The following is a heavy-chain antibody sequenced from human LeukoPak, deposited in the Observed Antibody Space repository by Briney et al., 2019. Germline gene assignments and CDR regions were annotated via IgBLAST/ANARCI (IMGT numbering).Heavy chain of an antibody. CDR3: AASTRHTAMVDY. CDR1: GFTFISSF. V-gene: IGHV3-66*01. J-gene: IGHJ4*02. D-gene: IGHD5-18*01. Sequence: GGSLRLSCVASGFTFISSFMTWVRQAPGKGLEWVSLIYSDGTTYYADSVKGRFTISRDNSRNTLFLQMNSLRADDTAVYYCAASTRHTAMVDYWGQGTLVTVSS. CDR2: IYSDGTT.